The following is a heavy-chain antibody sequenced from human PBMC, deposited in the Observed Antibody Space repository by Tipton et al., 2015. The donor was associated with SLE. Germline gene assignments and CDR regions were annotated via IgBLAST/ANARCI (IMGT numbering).Heavy chain of an antibody. V-gene: IGHV4-59*01. J-gene: IGHJ4*02. Sequence: TLSLTCTVSGASISDYYWAWNRQSPAKGLEWIGYIDYSGSVNYDPSLKSRVTISLDRSKNEFSLTLSSVTAADTAVYYCARGRLGDSQHHFDYWGQGTLVTVSS. CDR2: IDYSGSV. CDR3: ARGRLGDSQHHFDY. CDR1: GASISDYY. D-gene: IGHD1-26*01.